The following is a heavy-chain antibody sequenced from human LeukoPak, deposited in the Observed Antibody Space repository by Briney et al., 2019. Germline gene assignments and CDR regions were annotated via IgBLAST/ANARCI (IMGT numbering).Heavy chain of an antibody. Sequence: GASVKVSCKASGGTFTRYAMSWVRQAPGQGLEWMGRIIPIFGIAHYAQKFQGRLTITADKSSSTAYMELSSLRSEDTAVYYCAKRQAVGVPVAIDAYYDYGMDVWGQGTTVTVSS. CDR1: GGTFTRYA. D-gene: IGHD2-2*02. CDR2: IIPIFGIA. J-gene: IGHJ6*02. CDR3: AKRQAVGVPVAIDAYYDYGMDV. V-gene: IGHV1-69*04.